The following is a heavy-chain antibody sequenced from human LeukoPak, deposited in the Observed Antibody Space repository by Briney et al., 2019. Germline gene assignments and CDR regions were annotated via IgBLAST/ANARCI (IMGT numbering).Heavy chain of an antibody. CDR3: AKRVGYYFEY. CDR2: ISGSGGGT. Sequence: GGSLRLSCEGSGFTFSSYAMSWVRQAPGKGLEWVSGISGSGGGTYYADSVKGRFTVSGDKSMNTLYLQMNSLRVEDTAVYYCAKRVGYYFEYWGQGTLVTVSS. CDR1: GFTFSSYA. D-gene: IGHD6-13*01. J-gene: IGHJ4*02. V-gene: IGHV3-23*01.